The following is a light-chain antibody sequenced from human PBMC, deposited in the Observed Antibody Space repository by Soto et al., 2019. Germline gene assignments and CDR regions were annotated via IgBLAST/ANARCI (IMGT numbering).Light chain of an antibody. CDR3: QQYYNSAPLS. CDR1: QSVRSSY. J-gene: IGKJ4*01. Sequence: EIVLTQSPATLSLSPGDRATLSCGASQSVRSSYVAWYQQKAGLAPRLLVYDGSSRASGIPDRFSGSGSGTDFTLTIGRLEPADFAVYYCQQYYNSAPLSFGGGTKVEMK. V-gene: IGKV3D-20*01. CDR2: DGS.